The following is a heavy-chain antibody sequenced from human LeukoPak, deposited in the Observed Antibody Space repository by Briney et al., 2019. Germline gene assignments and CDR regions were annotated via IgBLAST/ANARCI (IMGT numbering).Heavy chain of an antibody. CDR3: ARSEYSHGSYYDY. V-gene: IGHV6-1*01. CDR2: TSYRSKWYN. Sequence: SQTLSLTCAISGNSDSSKSAAWNWIRQSPSRGLEWLGRTSYRSKWYNSYAVSVTSRISINADTSKNQFSLQLNSVTLEDTAVYYCARSEYSHGSYYDYWDRGTLVTVSS. J-gene: IGHJ4*02. D-gene: IGHD5-18*01. CDR1: GNSDSSKSAA.